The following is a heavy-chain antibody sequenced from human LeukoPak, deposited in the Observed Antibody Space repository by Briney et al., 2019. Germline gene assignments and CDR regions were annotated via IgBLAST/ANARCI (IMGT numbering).Heavy chain of an antibody. CDR2: IYPGDSDT. V-gene: IGHV5-51*01. Sequence: GESLKISCKGSGYGFTSYWIGWVRQMPGKGLEWMGIIYPGDSDTRYSPSFQGQVTISADKSISTAYLQWSSLKASDTAMYYCARHPHRHYYGSGGVPNWFDPWGQGTLVTVSS. CDR3: ARHPHRHYYGSGGVPNWFDP. D-gene: IGHD3-10*01. CDR1: GYGFTSYW. J-gene: IGHJ5*02.